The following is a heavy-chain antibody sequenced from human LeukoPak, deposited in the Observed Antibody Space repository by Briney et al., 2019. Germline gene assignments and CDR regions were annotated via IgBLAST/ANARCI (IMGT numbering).Heavy chain of an antibody. CDR1: GYSFTNYW. Sequence: PGDSLNISCKGSGYSFTNYWIVWLRQMPGQGLEGMGIIWPRDSSTRYSPSFEGQVTMSADKSISVAYLQWSSLKASDTAIYYCARVGISASGTFDYWGQGILVTVSS. D-gene: IGHD2-15*01. CDR3: ARVGISASGTFDY. V-gene: IGHV5-51*03. CDR2: IWPRDSST. J-gene: IGHJ4*02.